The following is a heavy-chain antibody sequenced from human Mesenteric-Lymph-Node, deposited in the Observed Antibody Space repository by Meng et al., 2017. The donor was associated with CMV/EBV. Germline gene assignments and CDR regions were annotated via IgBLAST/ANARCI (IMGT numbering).Heavy chain of an antibody. J-gene: IGHJ4*02. D-gene: IGHD3-9*01. CDR2: INHSGST. Sequence: WGAGLFKPSEPLSVTCAVYGGSFSGYYWNWIRQSPEKGLEWIGEINHSGSTTYNPSFTSRIIISVDTSTNQISLNMSSVTAADTAVYYCARGSSYDILTGYFDYWGQGALVTVSS. CDR1: GGSFSGYY. V-gene: IGHV4-34*01. CDR3: ARGSSYDILTGYFDY.